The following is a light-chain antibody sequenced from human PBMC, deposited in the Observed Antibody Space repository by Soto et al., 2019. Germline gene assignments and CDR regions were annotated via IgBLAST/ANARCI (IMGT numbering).Light chain of an antibody. V-gene: IGLV2-14*01. CDR3: SSYTSSSTYV. J-gene: IGLJ1*01. Sequence: QSALTQPASVSGSPGQSITISCTGTSRDVGGYNYVSWYQHHPGKAPKLMIYEVSHRPSGVSNRFSGSKAGNTASLTISGLQAEDEADYYCSSYTSSSTYVFGTGTKVTVL. CDR2: EVS. CDR1: SRDVGGYNY.